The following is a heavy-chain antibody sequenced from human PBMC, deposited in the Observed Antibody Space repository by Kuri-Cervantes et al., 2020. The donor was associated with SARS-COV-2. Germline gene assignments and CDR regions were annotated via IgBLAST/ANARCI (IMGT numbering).Heavy chain of an antibody. J-gene: IGHJ4*02. Sequence: SETLSLTCTVSGDSISNTNYYWSWIRQPPGKGLEWIGEISRSGSTKYNPSLKSRVTISVDTSKNQFSLKLSSVTAADTAVYYCARGRVDFTMIVVVITGGLYCFDNWGQGTLVTVSS. D-gene: IGHD3-22*01. CDR2: ISRSGST. CDR1: GDSISNTNYY. CDR3: ARGRVDFTMIVVVITGGLYCFDN. V-gene: IGHV4-39*07.